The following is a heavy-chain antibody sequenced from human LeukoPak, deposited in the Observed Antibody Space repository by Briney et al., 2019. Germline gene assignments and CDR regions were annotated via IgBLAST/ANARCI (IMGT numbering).Heavy chain of an antibody. J-gene: IGHJ4*02. D-gene: IGHD3-10*01. V-gene: IGHV4-31*03. CDR3: ARGVLLWFGELSLLPFGY. Sequence: SETLSLTCTVSGGSISSGGYYWSWIRQHPGKGLEWIGYIYYSGSTYYNPSLKSRVTISVDTSKNQFSLKLSSVTAADTAVYYCARGVLLWFGELSLLPFGYWGQGTLVTVSS. CDR2: IYYSGST. CDR1: GGSISSGGYY.